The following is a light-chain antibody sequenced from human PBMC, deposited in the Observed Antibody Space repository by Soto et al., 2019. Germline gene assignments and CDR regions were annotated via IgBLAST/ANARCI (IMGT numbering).Light chain of an antibody. Sequence: QSVLTQPASVSGSPGQSITISCTGTSSDVGGYNYVSWYQQHPGKAPKLMISEVSNRPSGVSNRFSGSKSGNTASLTISGLQAEDEADYYCSSYTRSSTWVFGGGTTLTVL. CDR1: SSDVGGYNY. V-gene: IGLV2-14*01. J-gene: IGLJ3*02. CDR3: SSYTRSSTWV. CDR2: EVS.